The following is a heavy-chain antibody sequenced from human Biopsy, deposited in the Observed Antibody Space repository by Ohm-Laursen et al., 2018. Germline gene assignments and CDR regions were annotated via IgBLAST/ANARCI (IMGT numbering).Heavy chain of an antibody. CDR2: IYWDDDK. V-gene: IGHV2-5*02. CDR1: GLSLTSRCEG. CDR3: VHRRMTPSEFDY. Sequence: PTQTLTLTRAFSGLSLTSRCEGVGWLRHPPGKAPEWLAPIYWDDDKFYNPSLESRLTITKDTSKNQVLLIMTNMDPVDTATYFCVHRRMTPSEFDYWGQGTLVTVSS. J-gene: IGHJ4*02.